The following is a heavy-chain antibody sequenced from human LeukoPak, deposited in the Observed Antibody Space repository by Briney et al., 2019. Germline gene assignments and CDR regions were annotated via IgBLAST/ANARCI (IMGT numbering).Heavy chain of an antibody. V-gene: IGHV1-69*13. CDR3: AAVPYYCTNGVCYNWFDP. Sequence: SVKVSCKASGGTFSSYAISWVRQAPGQGLEWMGGIIPIFGTANYAQKFQGRVMITADESTSTAYMELSSLRSEDTAVYYCAAVPYYCTNGVCYNWFDPWGQGTLVTVSS. CDR1: GGTFSSYA. CDR2: IIPIFGTA. J-gene: IGHJ5*02. D-gene: IGHD2-8*01.